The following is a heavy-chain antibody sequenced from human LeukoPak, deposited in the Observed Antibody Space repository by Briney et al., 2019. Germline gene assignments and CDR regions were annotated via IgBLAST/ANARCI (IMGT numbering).Heavy chain of an antibody. CDR3: AREDSSSSN. CDR2: ISWNSGSI. J-gene: IGHJ4*02. V-gene: IGHV3-9*01. Sequence: GGSLRLSCAASGFTFDDYAMHWVRQAPGKGLEWVSGISWNSGSIGYADSVKGRFTISRDNAKNSLYLQMNSLRAEDTAVYYCAREDSSSSNWGQGTLVTVSS. D-gene: IGHD6-13*01. CDR1: GFTFDDYA.